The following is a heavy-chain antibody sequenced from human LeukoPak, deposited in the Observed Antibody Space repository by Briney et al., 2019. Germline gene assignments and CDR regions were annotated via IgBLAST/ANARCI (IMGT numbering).Heavy chain of an antibody. J-gene: IGHJ4*02. CDR2: ISGSGGRT. CDR1: GFTFSSYA. V-gene: IGHV3-23*01. D-gene: IGHD3-10*01. CDR3: AKGYYYGSGSHY. Sequence: PGGSLRLSCAASGFTFSSYAMSWVRQAPGKGLEWVSAISGSGGRTYYADSVEGRFTISRDNSKNTLYLQMNSLRAEDTAVYYCAKGYYYGSGSHYWGQGTLVTVSS.